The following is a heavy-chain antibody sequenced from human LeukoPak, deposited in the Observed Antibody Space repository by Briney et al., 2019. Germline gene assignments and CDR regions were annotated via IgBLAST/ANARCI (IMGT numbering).Heavy chain of an antibody. V-gene: IGHV4-39*07. CDR3: ATPDREHDYGDSHAFDI. CDR1: GGSISSSSYY. D-gene: IGHD4-17*01. J-gene: IGHJ3*02. Sequence: PSETLSLTCTVSGGSISSSSYYWGWIRQPPGQGLEWIGCIYYSGSTYYNPSLQSRVTISVDTSKNQFSLKLSSVTAADTAVYYCATPDREHDYGDSHAFDIWGQGTMVTVSS. CDR2: IYYSGST.